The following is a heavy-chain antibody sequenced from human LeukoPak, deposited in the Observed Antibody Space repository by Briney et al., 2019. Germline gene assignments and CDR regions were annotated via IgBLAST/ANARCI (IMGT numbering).Heavy chain of an antibody. D-gene: IGHD6-19*01. CDR2: IKQDGSEK. J-gene: IGHJ4*02. Sequence: GGSLRLSXAASGFTFSDFWMNWVRQAPGKGLEWVASIKQDGSEKYYVDSVKGRFSISRDNAKNSLHLQMNSLRAEDTAVYYCARDHTVDGLVFDYWGQGILVTVSS. V-gene: IGHV3-7*01. CDR1: GFTFSDFW. CDR3: ARDHTVDGLVFDY.